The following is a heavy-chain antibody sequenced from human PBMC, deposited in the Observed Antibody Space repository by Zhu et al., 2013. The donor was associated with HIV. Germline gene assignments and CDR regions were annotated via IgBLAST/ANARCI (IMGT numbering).Heavy chain of an antibody. J-gene: IGHJ5*02. CDR3: ARSPEFDP. CDR1: GFTFSSYA. Sequence: VQLVESGGGVVQPGRSLRLSCAASGFTFSSYAMHWVRQAPGKGLEWVAVISYDGSNKYYADSVKGRFTISRDNSKNTLYLQMNSLRAEDTAVYYCARSPEFDPWGQGTLVTVSS. CDR2: ISYDGSNK. V-gene: IGHV3-30*04.